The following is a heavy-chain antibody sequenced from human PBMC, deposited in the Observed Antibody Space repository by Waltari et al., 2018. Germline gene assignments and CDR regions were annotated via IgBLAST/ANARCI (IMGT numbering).Heavy chain of an antibody. J-gene: IGHJ4*02. D-gene: IGHD1-26*01. CDR2: ISGGGYPI. Sequence: EVQVVESGGGLVQPGGSLKLSCATSGFSFSGSTIHWVRQAPGKGLDGVAHISGGGYPIYYADSVKGRFTISRDNAKNSLFLQMNGLRAEDTAVYYCAPMGASRLTWTDWGQGTLVTVSS. CDR1: GFSFSGST. CDR3: APMGASRLTWTD. V-gene: IGHV3-48*01.